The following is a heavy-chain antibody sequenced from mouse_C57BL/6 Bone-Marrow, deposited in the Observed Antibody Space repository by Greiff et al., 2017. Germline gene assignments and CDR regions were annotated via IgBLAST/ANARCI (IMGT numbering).Heavy chain of an antibody. V-gene: IGHV1-81*01. Sequence: QVHVKQSGAELARPGASVKLSCKASGYTFTSYGISWVKQRTGQGLEWIGEIYPRSGNPYYNEKFKGKATLTADKSASTAYMELRSLTSEDSAVYFCARYYYGMDYWGQGTSVTGSS. CDR3: ARYYYGMDY. J-gene: IGHJ4*01. CDR1: GYTFTSYG. CDR2: IYPRSGNP.